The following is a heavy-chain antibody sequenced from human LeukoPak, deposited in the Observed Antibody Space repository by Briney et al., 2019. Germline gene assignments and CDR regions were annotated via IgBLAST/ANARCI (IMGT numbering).Heavy chain of an antibody. V-gene: IGHV4-39*01. CDR1: GLTFSGQW. D-gene: IGHD2-15*01. CDR2: FYYSGST. J-gene: IGHJ4*02. Sequence: GSLRLSCAASGLTFSGQWMNWVRQAPGQGLEWIGSFYYSGSTYYNPSLKSRVTISVDTSKNQFSLKLSSVTAADTAVYYCVRRLGGVVAAFDYWGQGTLVTVSS. CDR3: VRRLGGVVAAFDY.